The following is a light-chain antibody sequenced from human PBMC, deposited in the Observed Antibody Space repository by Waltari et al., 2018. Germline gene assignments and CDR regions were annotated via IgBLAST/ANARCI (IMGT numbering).Light chain of an antibody. CDR1: QGISSW. CDR3: QQAADFPLT. CDR2: AAS. Sequence: DIQLTQSPSSVSASVGDRVTVACRASQGISSWLTWYQQKPGEAPKLLIFAASTLETGVPSRFSGGGSGIEFNLTISSLQPEDLGTYYCQQAADFPLTFGGGTKVEIK. V-gene: IGKV1-12*01. J-gene: IGKJ4*01.